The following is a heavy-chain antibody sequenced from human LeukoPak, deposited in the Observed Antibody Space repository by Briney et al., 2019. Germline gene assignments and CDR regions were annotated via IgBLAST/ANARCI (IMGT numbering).Heavy chain of an antibody. CDR3: AREWLSGSNPGGFDY. CDR1: GGSITSSSHY. J-gene: IGHJ4*02. D-gene: IGHD1-26*01. V-gene: IGHV4-39*07. Sequence: PSETLSLTCTVSGGSITSSSHYWGWIRQPPGKGLEWIGSIYYSGSTNYNPSLKSRVTISVDTSKNQFSLKLSSMTAADTAVYYCAREWLSGSNPGGFDYWGQGTLVTVSS. CDR2: IYYSGST.